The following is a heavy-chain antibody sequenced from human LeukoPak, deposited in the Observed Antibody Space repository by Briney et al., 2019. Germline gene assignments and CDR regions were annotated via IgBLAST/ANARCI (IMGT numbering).Heavy chain of an antibody. Sequence: ASVKVSCKASGYTFSNYGVSWVRQAPGQGLGWMGWISANTDNTNYAQKFQDRVTMTTDTSTSTAYMELRSLRSDDTAIYYCARVVVGIGGSDFWGQGTLVTVSS. CDR2: ISANTDNT. CDR3: ARVVVGIGGSDF. D-gene: IGHD7-27*01. V-gene: IGHV1-18*01. CDR1: GYTFSNYG. J-gene: IGHJ4*02.